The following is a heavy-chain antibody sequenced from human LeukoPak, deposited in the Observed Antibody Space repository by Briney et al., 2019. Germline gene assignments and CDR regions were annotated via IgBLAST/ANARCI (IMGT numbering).Heavy chain of an antibody. CDR2: IYPGDSDT. CDR3: ARHLSIAVVAARRFDS. Sequence: GESLKISCKGSGYSFTSYWIGWVRQMPGKGLEWMGIIYPGDSDTRYSPSFQGQVTISADKSISTAYLQWSSLKASDTAMYYCARHLSIAVVAARRFDSWGQGTLVTVSS. D-gene: IGHD6-19*01. V-gene: IGHV5-51*01. CDR1: GYSFTSYW. J-gene: IGHJ4*02.